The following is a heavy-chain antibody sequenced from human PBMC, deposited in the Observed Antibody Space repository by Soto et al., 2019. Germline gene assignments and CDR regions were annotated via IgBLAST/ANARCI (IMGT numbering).Heavy chain of an antibody. V-gene: IGHV4-59*01. D-gene: IGHD3-10*01. J-gene: IGHJ6*04. CDR3: ARSQKVRGVTDYYYYYGMDV. CDR2: IYYSGST. CDR1: GGSISSYY. Sequence: PSETLSLTCTVSGGSISSYYWSWIRQPPGKGLEWIGYIYYSGSTNYNPSLKSRVTISVDTSKNQFSLKLSSVTAADTAVYYCARSQKVRGVTDYYYYYGMDVWGKGTTVTVPS.